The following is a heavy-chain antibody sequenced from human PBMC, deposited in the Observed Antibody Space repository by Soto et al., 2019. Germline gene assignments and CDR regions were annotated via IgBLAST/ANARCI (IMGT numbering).Heavy chain of an antibody. CDR1: GFTFSSYS. V-gene: IGHV3-21*01. D-gene: IGHD3-10*01. J-gene: IGHJ4*02. CDR2: ISSSSSYI. CDR3: ARGPWGSGSYPDDS. Sequence: EVQLVESGGGLVKPGGSLRLSCAASGFTFSSYSMNWVRQAPGKGLEWVSSISSSSSYIYYADSVKGRFTISRDDAKNSLDLPMNSLRAEDTAVDYCARGPWGSGSYPDDSWGQGTLVTVSS.